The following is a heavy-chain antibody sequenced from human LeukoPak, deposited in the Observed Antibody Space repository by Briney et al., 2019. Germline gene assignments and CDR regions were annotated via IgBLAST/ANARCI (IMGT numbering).Heavy chain of an antibody. V-gene: IGHV4-34*01. J-gene: IGHJ3*02. D-gene: IGHD2-2*01. CDR1: GGSFSGYY. Sequence: SETLSLTCAVYGGSFSGYYWSWTRQPPGKGLEWIGEINHSGSTNYNPSLKSRVTISVDTSKNQFSLKLSSVTAADTAVYYCASLYLNDIVVVPAAMSLHQDAFDIWGQGTMVTVSS. CDR3: ASLYLNDIVVVPAAMSLHQDAFDI. CDR2: INHSGST.